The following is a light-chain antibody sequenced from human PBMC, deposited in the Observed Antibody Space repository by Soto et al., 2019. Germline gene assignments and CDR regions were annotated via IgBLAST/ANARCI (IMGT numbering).Light chain of an antibody. Sequence: EIVLTQSPATLSLSPGERATLSCRASQSVSSYLAWYQQKPGQAPRLLIYDASNRATGSPARFSGSGSGTAFTLPITSLEPEDFAVYYCQQRSNWPYTFGQGTKLEIK. CDR3: QQRSNWPYT. CDR1: QSVSSY. J-gene: IGKJ2*01. CDR2: DAS. V-gene: IGKV3-11*01.